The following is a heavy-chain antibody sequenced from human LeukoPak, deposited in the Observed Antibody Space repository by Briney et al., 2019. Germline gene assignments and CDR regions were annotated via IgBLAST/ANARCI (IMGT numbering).Heavy chain of an antibody. CDR1: AYSISSSNW. CDR2: IYYSGST. Sequence: PSETLSLTCAVSAYSISSSNWWAWIRQPPGKGLEWIGYIYYSGSTYYNPSLKSRVTMSVDTSKNQFSLKLSSATAVDTAVYYCVKKVAGVAWFDSWGQGTLVTVSS. CDR3: VKKVAGVAWFDS. V-gene: IGHV4-28*01. D-gene: IGHD7-27*01. J-gene: IGHJ5*01.